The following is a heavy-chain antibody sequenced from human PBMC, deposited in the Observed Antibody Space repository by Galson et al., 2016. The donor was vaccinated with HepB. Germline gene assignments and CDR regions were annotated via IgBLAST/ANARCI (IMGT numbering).Heavy chain of an antibody. J-gene: IGHJ3*01. CDR3: AGRWGSTYVKGTVDF. CDR2: IGSVGDT. V-gene: IGHV3-13*01. Sequence: SLRLSCAASGFNFISYGIHWVRQPPGKGLEWVSAIGSVGDTYYADSVKGRFTASRDNANNSFYLQMNRLSAGDTAVDYCAGRWGSTYVKGTVDFWGQGTMVTVSS. CDR1: GFNFISYG. D-gene: IGHD3-10*02.